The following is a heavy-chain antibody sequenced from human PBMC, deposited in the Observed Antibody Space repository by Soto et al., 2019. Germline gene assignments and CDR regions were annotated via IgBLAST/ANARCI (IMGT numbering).Heavy chain of an antibody. V-gene: IGHV1-69*13. J-gene: IGHJ4*02. CDR2: IIPFLNST. D-gene: IGHD1-26*01. CDR3: AHEREKFQLLHRFDY. Sequence: ASVKVSCKASGGTFRIYGINWVRQAPGQGLEWMGGIIPFLNSTNYAQKFQGRVAITADESTSTAYMELSSLKSEDTAVYDCAHEREKFQLLHRFDYWGPGTLVTVSS. CDR1: GGTFRIYG.